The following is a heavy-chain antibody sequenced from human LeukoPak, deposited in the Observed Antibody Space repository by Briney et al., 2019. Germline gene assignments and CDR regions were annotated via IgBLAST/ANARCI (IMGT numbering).Heavy chain of an antibody. J-gene: IGHJ5*02. V-gene: IGHV3-21*01. CDR1: GFIFSSYS. D-gene: IGHD3-9*01. CDR2: ISSSSSYI. Sequence: GGSLRLSCVASGFIFSSYSMNWVRQAPGKGLEWVSSISSSSSYIYYADSVKGRFTISRDNAKNSLYLQMNSLRAEDTAVYYCAKKGGLQYFAWSPNWFDPWGQETLVTVSS. CDR3: AKKGGLQYFAWSPNWFDP.